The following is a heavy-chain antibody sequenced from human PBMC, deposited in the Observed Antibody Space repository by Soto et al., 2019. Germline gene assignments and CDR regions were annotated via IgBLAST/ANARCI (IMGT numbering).Heavy chain of an antibody. V-gene: IGHV3-30*09. CDR1: GFSLTVYS. Sequence: QVQLVESGGGVVQPGRSLRLSCRISGFSLTVYSMNWVRQAPGKGLEWVAVMQPDGVTKNYADSVQGRFVISGDNSKHTLYLEMDSLTPEDTAIYYGARGLQGFDYWGQGTVVTVSS. CDR3: ARGLQGFDY. J-gene: IGHJ4*02. CDR2: MQPDGVTK.